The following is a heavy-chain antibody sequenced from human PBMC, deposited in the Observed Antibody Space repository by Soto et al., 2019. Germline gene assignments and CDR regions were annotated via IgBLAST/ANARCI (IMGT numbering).Heavy chain of an antibody. D-gene: IGHD6-13*01. CDR3: ARVPGGSSFLFQH. Sequence: SETLSLTCTVSGGSISRGGYYWSWIRQHPGKRLEWIGYIYYSGSTYYNPSLKSRVTISVDTSKNQFSLKLSSVTAADTAVYYCARVPGGSSFLFQHWGQGTLVTVSS. V-gene: IGHV4-31*03. CDR2: IYYSGST. CDR1: GGSISRGGYY. J-gene: IGHJ1*01.